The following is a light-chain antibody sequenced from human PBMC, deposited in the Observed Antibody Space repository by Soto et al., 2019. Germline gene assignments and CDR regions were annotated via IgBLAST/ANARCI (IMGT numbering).Light chain of an antibody. CDR3: QQFSSYTLT. CDR1: QSVTSSY. J-gene: IGKJ4*01. V-gene: IGKV3-20*01. Sequence: EIVFTQSPGTLSLSPGERATLSCRASQSVTSSYLAWYQQKPGQAPRLLIYDATSRETGIPDRFSGGGAGTDFTLTISRLEPEDFEVDYCQQFSSYTLTFGGGTKVDIK. CDR2: DAT.